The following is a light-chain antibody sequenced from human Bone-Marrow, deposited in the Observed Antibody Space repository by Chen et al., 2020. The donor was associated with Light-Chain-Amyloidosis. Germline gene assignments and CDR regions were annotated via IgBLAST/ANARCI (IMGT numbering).Light chain of an antibody. CDR1: QTIDNY. V-gene: IGKV1-39*01. Sequence: DIQMTQSPSSLSASVGDRVTITCRASQTIDNYLNWYQQQPGKAPNLLIDGVSHLHTGVPSRFSGSGSGTDFTLTINSLQPEDFATYFCQQSSSSLPWTFGQGTKVEIK. CDR2: GVS. CDR3: QQSSSSLPWT. J-gene: IGKJ1*01.